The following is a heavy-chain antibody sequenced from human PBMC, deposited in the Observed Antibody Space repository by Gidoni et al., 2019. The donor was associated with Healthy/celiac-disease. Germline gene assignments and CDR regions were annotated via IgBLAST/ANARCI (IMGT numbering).Heavy chain of an antibody. V-gene: IGHV3-72*01. CDR1: GFTFSDHY. Sequence: EVQLVESGGGLVQPGGSLRLYCAASGFTFSDHYMDWVRQAPGKGLEWVGRTRNKANSYTTEYAASVKGRFTISRDDSKNSLYLQMNSLKTEDTAVYYCARGGSYTDAFDIWGQGTMVTVSS. J-gene: IGHJ3*02. CDR2: TRNKANSYTT. D-gene: IGHD1-26*01. CDR3: ARGGSYTDAFDI.